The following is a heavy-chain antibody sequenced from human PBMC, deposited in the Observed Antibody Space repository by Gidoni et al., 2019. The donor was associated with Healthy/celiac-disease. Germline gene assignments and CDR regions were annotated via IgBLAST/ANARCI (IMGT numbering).Heavy chain of an antibody. Sequence: EVQLVELGGGLVQPGGSLRLSCGASGFTFSSYSMNWVRQAPGKGLEWVSYISSSSSTIYYADSVKGRFTISRDNAKNSLYLQMNSLRDEDTAVYYCAREYEEYDFWSGYHPFDYWGQGTLVTVSS. D-gene: IGHD3-3*01. V-gene: IGHV3-48*02. CDR3: AREYEEYDFWSGYHPFDY. J-gene: IGHJ4*02. CDR2: ISSSSSTI. CDR1: GFTFSSYS.